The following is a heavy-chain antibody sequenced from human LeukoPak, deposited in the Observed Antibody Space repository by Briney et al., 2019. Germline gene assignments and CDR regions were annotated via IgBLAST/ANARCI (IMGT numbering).Heavy chain of an antibody. CDR3: ARDDRVPAAINYYYYGMDV. CDR1: GYTFTSYG. Sequence: ASVKVSCKASGYTFTSYGISWVRQAPGQGLEWMGWISAYNGNTNYAQKLQGRVTMTTDTSTSTVCMELRSLRSDDMAVYYCARDDRVPAAINYYYYGMDVWGQGTTVTVSS. V-gene: IGHV1-18*03. D-gene: IGHD2-2*02. CDR2: ISAYNGNT. J-gene: IGHJ6*02.